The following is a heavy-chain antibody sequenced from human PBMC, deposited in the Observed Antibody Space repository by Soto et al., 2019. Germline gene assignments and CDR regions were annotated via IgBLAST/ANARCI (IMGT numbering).Heavy chain of an antibody. CDR1: GFTFSSYG. CDR2: IWYDGSNK. D-gene: IGHD5-12*01. CDR3: ARDGPEHRPQPGYSDYHPNYGMDV. V-gene: IGHV3-33*01. J-gene: IGHJ6*02. Sequence: PGGSLRLSCAASGFTFSSYGMHWVRQAPGKGLEWVAVIWYDGSNKYCADSVKGRFTISRDNSKNTLYLQMNSLRAEDTAVYYCARDGPEHRPQPGYSDYHPNYGMDVWGQGTTVTVSS.